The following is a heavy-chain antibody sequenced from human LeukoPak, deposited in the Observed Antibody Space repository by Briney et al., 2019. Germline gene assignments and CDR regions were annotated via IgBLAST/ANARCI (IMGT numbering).Heavy chain of an antibody. CDR1: GCTFTSYD. V-gene: IGHV1-8*01. CDR2: MNPNSGNT. Sequence: ASVKVSCKASGCTFTSYDINWVRQATGQGLEWMGWMNPNSGNTGYAQKFQGRVTMTRNTSISTAYMELSSLRSEDTAVYYCARGGWELRRFDYWGQGTLVTVSS. D-gene: IGHD1-26*01. CDR3: ARGGWELRRFDY. J-gene: IGHJ4*02.